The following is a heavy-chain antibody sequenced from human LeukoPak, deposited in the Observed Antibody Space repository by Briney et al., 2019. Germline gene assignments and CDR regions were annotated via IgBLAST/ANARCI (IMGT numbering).Heavy chain of an antibody. D-gene: IGHD6-13*01. Sequence: SVKVSCKASGSTFSSYAISWVRQAPGQGLEWMGGIIPIFGTANYAQKFQGRVTITADKSTSTAYMELSSLRSEDTAVYYCAREKLGSPTFDYWGQGTLVTVSS. J-gene: IGHJ4*02. CDR1: GSTFSSYA. V-gene: IGHV1-69*06. CDR2: IIPIFGTA. CDR3: AREKLGSPTFDY.